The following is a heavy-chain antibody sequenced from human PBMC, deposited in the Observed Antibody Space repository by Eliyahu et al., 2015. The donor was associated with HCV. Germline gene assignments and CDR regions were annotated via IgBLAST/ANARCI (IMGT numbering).Heavy chain of an antibody. D-gene: IGHD2-15*01. CDR2: LSASVDET. Sequence: EVQLLESGGHLVQPGGSLRLSCVGSGFTFRXYAXAWVRQAPGKGLEWVSTLSASVDETFNADSVKGRFTISTDNSKNTLFLQMNSLRVEDTAVYYCVKGGSSYCGGGSCLANFESWGQGTLVTVSS. CDR1: GFTFRXYA. J-gene: IGHJ4*02. CDR3: VKGGSSYCGGGSCLANFES. V-gene: IGHV3-23*01.